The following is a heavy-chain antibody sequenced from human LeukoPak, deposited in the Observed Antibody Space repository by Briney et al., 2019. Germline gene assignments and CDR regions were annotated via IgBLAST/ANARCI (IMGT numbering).Heavy chain of an antibody. CDR3: ARLGKTSVTTSRAFDL. Sequence: SETLSLTCTVSGGSISSSTYYWGWIRQPPGKGLEWIGSICYTGSTYYNSSLKSRVTISVDTSKNQFSLKLSSVTAADTAVYYCARLGKTSVTTSRAFDLWGQGTVVTVSS. V-gene: IGHV4-39*01. J-gene: IGHJ3*01. CDR1: GGSISSSTYY. CDR2: ICYTGST. D-gene: IGHD4-17*01.